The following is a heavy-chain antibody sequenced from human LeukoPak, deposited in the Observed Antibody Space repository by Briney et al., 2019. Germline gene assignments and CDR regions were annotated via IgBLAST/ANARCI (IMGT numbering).Heavy chain of an antibody. Sequence: SVKVSCKASGGTFSSYAISWVRQAPGQGLEWMGRIIPILGIANYAQRFQGRVTITADESTSTAYMELSSLRSEDTAVYYCATCKTSGWLDYWGQGTLVTVSS. CDR2: IIPILGIA. V-gene: IGHV1-69*04. CDR1: GGTFSSYA. J-gene: IGHJ4*02. CDR3: ATCKTSGWLDY. D-gene: IGHD6-19*01.